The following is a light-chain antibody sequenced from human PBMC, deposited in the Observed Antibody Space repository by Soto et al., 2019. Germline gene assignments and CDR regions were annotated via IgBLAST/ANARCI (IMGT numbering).Light chain of an antibody. J-gene: IGKJ1*01. CDR1: QSICSW. CDR3: QQYNSYSPWT. V-gene: IGKV1-5*03. CDR2: KAS. Sequence: DIQMTQSPSTLSASVGDRVTITCRASQSICSWLAWYQQKPGKAPKLLIYKASSLESGVPSRFSGSGSGTEFTLTISSLQPDDFATYYCQQYNSYSPWTFGQGTKVDTK.